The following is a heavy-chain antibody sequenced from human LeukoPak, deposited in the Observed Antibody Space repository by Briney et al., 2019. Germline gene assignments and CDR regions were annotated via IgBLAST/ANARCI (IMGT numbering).Heavy chain of an antibody. J-gene: IGHJ4*02. Sequence: GESLRLSCAASGFTFTTYWMSWVRQFPGKGLEWVANINQDGTERYYVDSVKGRFTISRDNAKNSLYLQMNSLRVEDTAIYYCVKVAKYYYGSETYYFFEHWGQGTPVTASS. D-gene: IGHD3-10*01. CDR2: INQDGTER. CDR1: GFTFTTYW. V-gene: IGHV3-7*01. CDR3: VKVAKYYYGSETYYFFEH.